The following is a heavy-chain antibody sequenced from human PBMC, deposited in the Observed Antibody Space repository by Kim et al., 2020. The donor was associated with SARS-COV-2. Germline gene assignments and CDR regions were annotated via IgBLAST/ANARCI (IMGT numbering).Heavy chain of an antibody. CDR2: IAHDGRDE. CDR1: GFSFSDHG. D-gene: IGHD3-16*01. Sequence: GGSLRLSCVASGFSFSDHGMHWVRQAPGKGLEWVAVIAHDGRDEDYVDSVKGRFTISRDNSENTLYLQMNRLRPEDTAVYYCANTHQQLFGGAFVFDPWGQGTLVTVSS. V-gene: IGHV3-30*18. CDR3: ANTHQQLFGGAFVFDP. J-gene: IGHJ5*02.